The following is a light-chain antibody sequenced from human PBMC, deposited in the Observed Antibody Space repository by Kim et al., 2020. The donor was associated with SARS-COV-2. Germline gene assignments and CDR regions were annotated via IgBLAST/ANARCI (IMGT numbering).Light chain of an antibody. CDR1: SGDVWGYNS. CDR2: DVS. CDR3: CSYAGSYGVV. J-gene: IGLJ2*01. V-gene: IGLV2-11*01. Sequence: GQSGTLSCTETSGDVWGYNSVSWYQQHPGKAPKLMIYDVSKRPSGVPDRFSGSKSGNTASLTISGLQAEDEADYYCCSYAGSYGVVFGGGTQLTVL.